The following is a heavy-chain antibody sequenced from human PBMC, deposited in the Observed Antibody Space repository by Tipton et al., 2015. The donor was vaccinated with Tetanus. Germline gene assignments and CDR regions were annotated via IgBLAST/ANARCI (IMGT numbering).Heavy chain of an antibody. D-gene: IGHD3-9*01. CDR1: RGPISSYY. J-gene: IGHJ6*02. CDR3: ARSGYYSRAYYHYRMDV. Sequence: TLSLTCTVSRGPISSYYWSWIRPPAGKGLEWIGHISNGNTDYTPSLKSRVTLSVDTSKNQFSLNLSSVTAADTAVYYCARSGYYSRAYYHYRMDVWGQGTTVSVSS. V-gene: IGHV4-4*07. CDR2: ISNGNT.